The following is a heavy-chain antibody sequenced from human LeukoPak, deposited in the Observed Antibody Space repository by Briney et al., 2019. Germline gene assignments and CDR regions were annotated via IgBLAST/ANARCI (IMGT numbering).Heavy chain of an antibody. CDR1: GFTFSRYA. V-gene: IGHV3-30*04. CDR3: ARGEGAAAYFPVDY. Sequence: GGSLRLSCAASGFTFSRYAMHWVRQAPGKGLEWVAVISYDGSNKYYADSVKGRFTISRDNSKNTLYLQMNSLRAEDTAVYYCARGEGAAAYFPVDYWGQGTLVTVSS. D-gene: IGHD6-13*01. CDR2: ISYDGSNK. J-gene: IGHJ4*02.